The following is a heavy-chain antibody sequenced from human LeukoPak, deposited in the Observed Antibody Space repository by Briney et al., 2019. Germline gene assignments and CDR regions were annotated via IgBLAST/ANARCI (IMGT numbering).Heavy chain of an antibody. D-gene: IGHD3-22*01. J-gene: IGHJ4*02. CDR1: GYTLTELS. Sequence: ASVKVSCKVSGYTLTELSMHWVRQAPGKGLEWMGGFDPEDGETIYAQKFQGRVTMTEDTSTDTAYMELSSLRSDDTAVYYCARDPPTYYYDSSGRTFDYWGQGTLVTVSS. CDR2: FDPEDGET. V-gene: IGHV1-24*01. CDR3: ARDPPTYYYDSSGRTFDY.